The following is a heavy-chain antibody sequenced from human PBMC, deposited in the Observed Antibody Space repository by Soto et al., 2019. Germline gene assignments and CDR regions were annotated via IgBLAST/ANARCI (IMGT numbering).Heavy chain of an antibody. CDR2: ISDSGGST. CDR1: GFTFSSYA. Sequence: EVQLLESGGGLVQPGGSLRLSCAASGFTFSSYAMSWVRQAPGKGLEWVSGISDSGGSTYYADSVKGRFTISRDNSKNTLYLQMNSLRAEDTAVYYCANGCGGTCYSRIHYWGQGTLATVSS. J-gene: IGHJ4*02. V-gene: IGHV3-23*01. CDR3: ANGCGGTCYSRIHY. D-gene: IGHD2-15*01.